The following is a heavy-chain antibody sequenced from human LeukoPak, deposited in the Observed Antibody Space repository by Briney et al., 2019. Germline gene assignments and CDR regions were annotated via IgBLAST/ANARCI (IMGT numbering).Heavy chain of an antibody. V-gene: IGHV3-21*01. CDR3: ARDGFYGSGSYC. J-gene: IGHJ4*02. CDR2: ISSSSSYI. D-gene: IGHD3-10*01. Sequence: SLRXSCXASGFTFSSYSMNWVRQAPGKGLEWVSSISSSSSYIYYADSVTARFTISRDNAKNSLYLQMNSLRAEDTAVYYCARDGFYGSGSYCWGQGTLVTVSS. CDR1: GFTFSSYS.